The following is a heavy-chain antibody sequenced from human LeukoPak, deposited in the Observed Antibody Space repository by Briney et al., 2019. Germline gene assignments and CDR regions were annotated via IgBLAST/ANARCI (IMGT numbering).Heavy chain of an antibody. V-gene: IGHV3-23*01. J-gene: IGHJ4*02. CDR1: GFTFSSYA. Sequence: GESLRLSCAASGFTFSSYAMSWVRQAPGKGLEWVSAISGSGGSTYYADSVKGRFTISRDNSKNTLYLQMNSLRAEDTAVYYCAKDPGAYCSSTSCSRGEGYWGQGTLVTVSS. CDR3: AKDPGAYCSSTSCSRGEGY. D-gene: IGHD2-2*01. CDR2: ISGSGGST.